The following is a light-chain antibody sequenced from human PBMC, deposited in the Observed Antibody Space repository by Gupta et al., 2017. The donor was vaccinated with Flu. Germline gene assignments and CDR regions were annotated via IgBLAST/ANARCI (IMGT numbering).Light chain of an antibody. Sequence: SYELTQPPSVSVSPGQTARIHCSGDALPKQYAYWYQQKPGQAPVLVIYKDSERPSGIPERFSGSNSGTTVTLTISGVQAEDEADYYCQSADSSGTYWVFGGGTKLTVL. V-gene: IGLV3-25*02. J-gene: IGLJ3*02. CDR3: QSADSSGTYWV. CDR1: ALPKQY. CDR2: KDS.